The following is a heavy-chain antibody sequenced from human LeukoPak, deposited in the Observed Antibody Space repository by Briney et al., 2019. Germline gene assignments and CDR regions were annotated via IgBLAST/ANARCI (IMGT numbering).Heavy chain of an antibody. V-gene: IGHV3-30*18. CDR1: GFTFSSYG. J-gene: IGHJ4*02. D-gene: IGHD6-19*01. Sequence: GGSLRLSCAASGFTFSSYGMHWVRQAPGKGLEWVAVISYDGSNKYYADSVKGRFTISRDNSKNTLYLQMNSLRAEDTAVYYCAKEMLQWLTIDYWGQGTLVTVSS. CDR2: ISYDGSNK. CDR3: AKEMLQWLTIDY.